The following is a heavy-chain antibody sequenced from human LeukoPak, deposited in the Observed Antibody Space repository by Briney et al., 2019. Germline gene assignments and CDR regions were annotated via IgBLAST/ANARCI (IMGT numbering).Heavy chain of an antibody. CDR1: GGSISSYY. V-gene: IGHV4-59*01. CDR2: IYYSGST. Sequence: SETLSLTCTVSGGSISSYYWSWIRQPPGKGLEWIGYIYYSGSTNYNPSLKSRVTISVDTSKNQFSLKLRSVTAADTAVYYCARGWGSYRYTQDYWGQGTLVTVSS. J-gene: IGHJ4*02. CDR3: ARGWGSYRYTQDY. D-gene: IGHD3-16*02.